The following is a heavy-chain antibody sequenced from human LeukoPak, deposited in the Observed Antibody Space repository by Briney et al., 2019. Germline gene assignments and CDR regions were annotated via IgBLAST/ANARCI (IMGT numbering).Heavy chain of an antibody. CDR3: VKDVSGYGLGSYSRCDS. J-gene: IGHJ4*02. CDR2: IGGSGSSK. V-gene: IGHV3-23*01. CDR1: GFTFGNYA. Sequence: GGSLRLSCATSGFTFGNYAMSWVRQAPGKGLEWVSSIGGSGSSKYYADSVRGRFTISRDNSKNTLFLQMNSLRAEDTAVYYCVKDVSGYGLGSYSRCDSWGRGTLVTISS. D-gene: IGHD3-10*01.